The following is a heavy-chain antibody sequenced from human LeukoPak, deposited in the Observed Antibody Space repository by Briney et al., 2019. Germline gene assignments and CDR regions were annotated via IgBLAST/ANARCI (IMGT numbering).Heavy chain of an antibody. Sequence: SETLSLTCTVSGGSIRSGGYSWSWIRQPPGKGLEWIGYVHSNGDTDYNPSLRSRLTILLDTSKKDFSLKVSSVTAADTAVYYCARWRTAALAFDYWGQGTLVTVSS. D-gene: IGHD2-21*02. CDR2: VHSNGDT. J-gene: IGHJ4*02. CDR1: GGSIRSGGYS. CDR3: ARWRTAALAFDY. V-gene: IGHV4-61*03.